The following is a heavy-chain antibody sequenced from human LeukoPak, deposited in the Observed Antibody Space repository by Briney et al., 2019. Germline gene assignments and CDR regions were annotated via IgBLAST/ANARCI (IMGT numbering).Heavy chain of an antibody. J-gene: IGHJ4*02. D-gene: IGHD5-12*01. Sequence: PGGSLRLSCAASGFTFRSYAMSWVRQAPGKGLEWVSSISGSGGTTYYADSVKGRFTISRDNSKNTLYLQINSLRAEDTAVYYCAKDRGDTVAAITSGGDYWGQGTLVTVSS. CDR3: AKDRGDTVAAITSGGDY. V-gene: IGHV3-23*01. CDR2: ISGSGGTT. CDR1: GFTFRSYA.